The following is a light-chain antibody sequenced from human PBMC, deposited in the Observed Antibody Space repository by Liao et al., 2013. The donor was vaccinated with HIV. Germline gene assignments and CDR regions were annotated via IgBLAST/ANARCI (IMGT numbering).Light chain of an antibody. CDR3: QTWDKSLGV. J-gene: IGLJ1*01. CDR2: QDK. V-gene: IGLV3-1*01. Sequence: SYDLTQSSSVSVSPGQTASITCSGDKLGEKYTSWYQKKPGQSPVMVMFQDKKRPSGIPERFSGSISGNTATLTISGTQAMDEADYFCQTWDKSLGVFGTGTKVTVL. CDR1: KLGEKY.